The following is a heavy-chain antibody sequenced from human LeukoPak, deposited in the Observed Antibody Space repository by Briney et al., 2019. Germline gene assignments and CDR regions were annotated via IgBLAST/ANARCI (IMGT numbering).Heavy chain of an antibody. CDR3: AGDYYDSSGYFGY. Sequence: PGGSLRLSCAASGFTFSSYSMNWVRQAPGKGLEWVSFISSSSSYIYYADSVKGRFTISRDNAKNSLYLQMNSLRAEDTVAYYCAGDYYDSSGYFGYWGQGTLVTVSS. CDR2: ISSSSSYI. V-gene: IGHV3-21*01. CDR1: GFTFSSYS. J-gene: IGHJ4*02. D-gene: IGHD3-22*01.